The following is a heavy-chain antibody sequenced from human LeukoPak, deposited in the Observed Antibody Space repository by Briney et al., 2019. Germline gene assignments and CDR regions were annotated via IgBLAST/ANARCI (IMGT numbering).Heavy chain of an antibody. D-gene: IGHD3-22*01. CDR2: INPNSGGT. J-gene: IGHJ4*02. CDR1: GYTFTGYY. Sequence: ASVKVSCNTFGYTFTGYYMHWVRQAPGQGLEWMGWINPNSGGTNYAQKFQGRVTMTRDTSISTAYMELSRLRSDDTAVYYCARDLYDSSGYYYGAAYWGQGTLVTVSS. V-gene: IGHV1-2*02. CDR3: ARDLYDSSGYYYGAAY.